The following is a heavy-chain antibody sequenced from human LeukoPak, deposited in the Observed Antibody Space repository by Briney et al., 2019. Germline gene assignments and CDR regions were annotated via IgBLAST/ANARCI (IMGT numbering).Heavy chain of an antibody. CDR3: AHRSWRYCSGGSCYSRRSWFDP. J-gene: IGHJ5*02. V-gene: IGHV2-5*01. CDR2: IYWNDDK. CDR1: GFSLSTSGVG. D-gene: IGHD2-15*01. Sequence: SGPTLVKPTQTLTLTCTFSGFSLSTSGVGVGWIRQPPGKALEWLALIYWNDDKRYSPSLKSRLTITKDTSKNQVVLTMTNMDPVDTATYYCAHRSWRYCSGGSCYSRRSWFDPWGQGTLVTVSS.